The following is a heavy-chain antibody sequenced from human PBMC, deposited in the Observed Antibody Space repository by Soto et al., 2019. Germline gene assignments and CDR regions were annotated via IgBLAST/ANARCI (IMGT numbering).Heavy chain of an antibody. Sequence: PGGSLRLSCTASGFTFSKAYMNWVRQAPGRGLEWVANMNQGGNEKFYVDSVKGRFTISRDNAKNSVYLQMDGLRADDTAVYYCARDTSGYDGGSFDYWGQGTLVTVSS. CDR2: MNQGGNEK. V-gene: IGHV3-7*01. J-gene: IGHJ4*02. D-gene: IGHD5-12*01. CDR3: ARDTSGYDGGSFDY. CDR1: GFTFSKAY.